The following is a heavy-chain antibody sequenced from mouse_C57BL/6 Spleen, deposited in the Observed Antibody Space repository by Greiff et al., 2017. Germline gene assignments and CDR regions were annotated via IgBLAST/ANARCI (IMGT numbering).Heavy chain of an antibody. V-gene: IGHV1-69*01. CDR2: IDPSDSYT. CDR1: GYTFTSYW. CDR3: ARGVCCGSGCRWYFGV. Sequence: QVQLQQPGAELVMPGASVKLSCKASGYTFTSYWMHWVKQRPGQGLEWIGEIDPSDSYTNYNQKFKGKSTLTVDKSSSTAYMQLSSLTSEDSAVYYCARGVCCGSGCRWYFGVWGTGTTVTVSS. D-gene: IGHD1-1*01. J-gene: IGHJ1*03.